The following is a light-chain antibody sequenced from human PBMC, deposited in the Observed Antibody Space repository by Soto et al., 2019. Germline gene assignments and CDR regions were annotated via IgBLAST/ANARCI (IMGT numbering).Light chain of an antibody. V-gene: IGKV3D-20*02. CDR1: QSVSNNY. CDR3: QQRSNWPPT. J-gene: IGKJ5*01. CDR2: GAS. Sequence: IVLTQSPGTLSLSPGERAPLSCRASQSVSNNYLAWYQQKPGQAPRLLIYGASNRATGIPDRFSGSGSGTEFTLTISSLQSEDFAVYYCQQRSNWPPTFGQGTRLEIK.